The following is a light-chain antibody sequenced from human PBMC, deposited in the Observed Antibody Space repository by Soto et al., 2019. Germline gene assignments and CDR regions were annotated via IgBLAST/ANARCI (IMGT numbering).Light chain of an antibody. J-gene: IGKJ2*01. V-gene: IGKV3-20*01. CDR1: QTVDSAF. Sequence: EILLTQSPAVLSLSAGQRATLSCRASQTVDSAFFNWFQQRPGQDPRLIIYATSTRATGIPDRFSASGFGTEFTLTINRLEPEDFAVYSCQHYRDSVYTFGPGTKLEVK. CDR2: ATS. CDR3: QHYRDSVYT.